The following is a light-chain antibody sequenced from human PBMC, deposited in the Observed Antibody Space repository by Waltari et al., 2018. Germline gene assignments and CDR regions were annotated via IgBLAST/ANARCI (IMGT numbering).Light chain of an antibody. V-gene: IGLV2-14*03. J-gene: IGLJ3*02. CDR3: SSFTTKRTLV. Sequence: QSALTQPASVSGSPGQSITISCTGTSSDVGGYNPVPWYQQHPGRAPNLKIYDVVKRPSGVSTRFSGSKSGNTASLTISGLQGEDEAVYYCSSFTTKRTLVFGGGTKLTVL. CDR2: DVV. CDR1: SSDVGGYNP.